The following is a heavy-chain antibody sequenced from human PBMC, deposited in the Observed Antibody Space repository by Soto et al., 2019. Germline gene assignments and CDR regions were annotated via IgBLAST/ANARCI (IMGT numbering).Heavy chain of an antibody. CDR1: RFSLSTSGVG. CDR2: IYWDDDK. V-gene: IGHV2-5*02. D-gene: IGHD3-10*02. Sequence: QITLKESGPTLVKPTQTLTLTCTFSRFSLSTSGVGVGWIRQPPGKALEWLALIYWDDDKRYSTSLEIRLTITKDTSTNQVVLTMTNIEHVDTAIDYCARIGDRFMLTWGEGTLVNVAS. CDR3: ARIGDRFMLT. J-gene: IGHJ5*02.